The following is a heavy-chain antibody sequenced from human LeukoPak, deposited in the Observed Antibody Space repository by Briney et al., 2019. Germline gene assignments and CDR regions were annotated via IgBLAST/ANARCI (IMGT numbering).Heavy chain of an antibody. Sequence: GGSLRLSCAASGFALSRNGMHWVRHAPGKGLVWVSRINTDGSSTSYADSVKGRFTISRDNAKNTLYLQMNSLRAEDTAVYYCARDLQAYYYDSSGYLWGQGTLVTVSS. J-gene: IGHJ4*02. CDR1: GFALSRNG. D-gene: IGHD3-22*01. CDR3: ARDLQAYYYDSSGYL. V-gene: IGHV3-74*01. CDR2: INTDGSST.